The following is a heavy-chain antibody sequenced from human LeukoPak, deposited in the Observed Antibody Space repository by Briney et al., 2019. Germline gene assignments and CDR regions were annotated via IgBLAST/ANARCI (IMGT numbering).Heavy chain of an antibody. CDR3: ARGPITDIVVMYYFDY. V-gene: IGHV3-7*03. D-gene: IGHD5-12*01. J-gene: IGHJ4*02. CDR2: IKEDGSER. CDR1: AFIFSGHW. Sequence: GGSLRLSCEGSAFIFSGHWMNWVRQTPGKGLEWVASIKEDGSERQYVDSVKGRFSISRDNAKGSLFLQLNSLRAEDTAVYYCARGPITDIVVMYYFDYWGQGTLVTVSS.